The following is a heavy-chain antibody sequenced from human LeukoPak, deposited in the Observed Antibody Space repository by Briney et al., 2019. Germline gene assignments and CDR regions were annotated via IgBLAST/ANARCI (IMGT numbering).Heavy chain of an antibody. Sequence: KPSETLSLTCTASGGSISSYYWSWIRQPPGKGLEWIGRIYTGGSTNYNRPLKSGATTSVDTSKNQDSLKLSSVTAADTAVYYCARLVVSGDFDYWGQGTLVTVSS. CDR3: ARLVVSGDFDY. D-gene: IGHD2-21*01. J-gene: IGHJ4*02. CDR1: GGSISSYY. CDR2: IYTGGST. V-gene: IGHV4-4*07.